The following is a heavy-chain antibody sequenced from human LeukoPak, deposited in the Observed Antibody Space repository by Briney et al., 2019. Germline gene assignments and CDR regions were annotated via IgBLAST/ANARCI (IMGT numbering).Heavy chain of an antibody. Sequence: GGSLRLSCAASGFTFSSYSMNWVRQAPGKGLEWVSYISSSSSTIYYADSVKGRFTISRDNAKNSLYLQMSSLRADDTAVYYCARGEYEQQLWGQGTLVTVSS. V-gene: IGHV3-48*04. CDR2: ISSSSSTI. J-gene: IGHJ4*02. D-gene: IGHD6-13*01. CDR1: GFTFSSYS. CDR3: ARGEYEQQL.